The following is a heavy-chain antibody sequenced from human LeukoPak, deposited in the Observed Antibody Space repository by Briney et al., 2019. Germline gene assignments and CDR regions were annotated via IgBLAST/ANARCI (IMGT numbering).Heavy chain of an antibody. CDR1: GFTFSSHG. CDR2: IWYDGSNK. V-gene: IGHV3-33*01. CDR3: ARDQGKGSGSYYGMDF. D-gene: IGHD3-10*01. J-gene: IGHJ4*02. Sequence: GRSLRLSCAASGFTFSSHGMHWVRQAPGKGLEWVALIWYDGSNKYNADSVKGRSTISRDNSKNTLYLQMNSLRAEDTAVYYCARDQGKGSGSYYGMDFWGQGSLVTVSS.